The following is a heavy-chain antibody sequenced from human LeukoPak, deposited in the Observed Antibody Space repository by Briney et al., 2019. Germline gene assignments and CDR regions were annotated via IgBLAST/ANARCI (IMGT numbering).Heavy chain of an antibody. CDR1: GDSISGYY. V-gene: IGHV4-59*01. Sequence: PSETLSLTCTVSGDSISGYYWSWIRQSPGKGLEWIGYIYHNGSTKYNPSPKSRVTISVVTSKKEFSLRLSSVTAADTAVYYCARTYDAYALFDYWGQGTLVTVSS. CDR3: ARTYDAYALFDY. D-gene: IGHD3-16*01. J-gene: IGHJ4*02. CDR2: IYHNGST.